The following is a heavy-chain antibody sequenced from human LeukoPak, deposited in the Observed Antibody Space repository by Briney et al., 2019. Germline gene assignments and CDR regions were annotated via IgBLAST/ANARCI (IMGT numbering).Heavy chain of an antibody. V-gene: IGHV1-8*01. D-gene: IGHD7-27*01. Sequence: ASVNVSCKASGYTFTSYDINWVRQATGQGLEWMGWMNPNSGNTGYAQKFQGRVTMTRNTSISTAYMELSSLRSEDTAVYYCATLTGESVPYYYYGMDVWGQGTTVTVSS. J-gene: IGHJ6*02. CDR3: ATLTGESVPYYYYGMDV. CDR1: GYTFTSYD. CDR2: MNPNSGNT.